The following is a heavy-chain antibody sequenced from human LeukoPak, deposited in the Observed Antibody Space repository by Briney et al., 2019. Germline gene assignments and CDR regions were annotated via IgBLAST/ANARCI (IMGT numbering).Heavy chain of an antibody. V-gene: IGHV4-34*01. CDR3: ARGSSSWYGDEGWFDP. CDR1: GGSFSGYY. D-gene: IGHD6-13*01. Sequence: SETLSLTCAVYGGSFSGYYWSWIRQPPGKGLEWSGEINHSGSTNYNPSLKSRVTISVDTSKNQFSLKLSSVTAADTAVYYCARGSSSWYGDEGWFDPWGQGTLVTVSS. CDR2: INHSGST. J-gene: IGHJ5*02.